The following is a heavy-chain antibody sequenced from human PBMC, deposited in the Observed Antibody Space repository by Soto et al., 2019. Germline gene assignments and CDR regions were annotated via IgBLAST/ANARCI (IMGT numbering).Heavy chain of an antibody. CDR1: GGSFSGYY. J-gene: IGHJ4*02. V-gene: IGHV4-34*01. D-gene: IGHD3-16*02. Sequence: SETLSLTCAVYGGSFSGYYWSWIRQPPGKGLEWIGEINHSGSTNYNPSLKSRVTISVDTSKNQFSLKLSSVTAADTAVYYCARAVTGNHYDYIWGSYRYTDYYFDYWGQGTLVTVSS. CDR2: INHSGST. CDR3: ARAVTGNHYDYIWGSYRYTDYYFDY.